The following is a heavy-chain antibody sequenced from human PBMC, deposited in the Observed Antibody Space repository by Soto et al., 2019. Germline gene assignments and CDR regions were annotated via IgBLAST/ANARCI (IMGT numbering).Heavy chain of an antibody. Sequence: SETLSLTCNVSGGSLSGYFWSWVRQPPGKRLEWLGYIHASGTTNYNPSLKGRLTILLETSKNDFYLKLDSMVAADTAMCYCARSHGGAFWFFDLWGRGTLVTVSS. CDR3: ARSHGGAFWFFDL. CDR2: IHASGTT. D-gene: IGHD2-21*01. J-gene: IGHJ2*01. V-gene: IGHV4-59*01. CDR1: GGSLSGYF.